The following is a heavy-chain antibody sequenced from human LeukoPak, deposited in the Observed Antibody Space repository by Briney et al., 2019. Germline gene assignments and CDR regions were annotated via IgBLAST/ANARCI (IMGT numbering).Heavy chain of an antibody. CDR1: GFTFSSYA. CDR3: ASSYYDSSSHAFDI. CDR2: VKQDGSEK. D-gene: IGHD3-22*01. J-gene: IGHJ3*02. V-gene: IGHV3-7*01. Sequence: GGSLRLSCAASGFTFSSYAMSWLRQAPGKGLECVANVKQDGSEKYYVDSVKGRFTISRDNAKKSLYLQMNSLRAEDTAVYYCASSYYDSSSHAFDIWGQGTMVTVSS.